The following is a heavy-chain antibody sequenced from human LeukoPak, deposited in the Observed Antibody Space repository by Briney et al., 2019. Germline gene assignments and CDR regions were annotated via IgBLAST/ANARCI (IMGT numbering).Heavy chain of an antibody. CDR1: GYNFTNYC. V-gene: IGHV5-51*01. D-gene: IGHD6-6*01. Sequence: GESPKISCKVSGYNFTNYCIAWVRQMPWKGLECMGHINPGDSEARYSPSFQGQVTISVDQSITPACLQWSGLKGSDPAMYYCASASGIALRPPYWGQGTLVPVSS. J-gene: IGHJ4*02. CDR2: INPGDSEA. CDR3: ASASGIALRPPY.